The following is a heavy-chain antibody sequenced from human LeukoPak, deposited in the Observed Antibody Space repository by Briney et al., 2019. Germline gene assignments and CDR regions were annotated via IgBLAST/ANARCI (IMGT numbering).Heavy chain of an antibody. Sequence: GGSLRLSCAASGFTFSSYSMNWVRQAPGKGLEWVAFIWSDGSHKDYADPLKGRFTISRDNSKNTLFLRMDSLRLEDTAVYYCAKDLPTGPYYFDYWGQGTLVTVSS. V-gene: IGHV3-30*02. J-gene: IGHJ4*02. CDR3: AKDLPTGPYYFDY. CDR1: GFTFSSYS. CDR2: IWSDGSHK.